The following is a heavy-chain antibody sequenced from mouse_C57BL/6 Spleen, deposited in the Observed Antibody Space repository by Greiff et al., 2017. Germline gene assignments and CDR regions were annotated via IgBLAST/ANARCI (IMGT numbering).Heavy chain of an antibody. CDR2: IDPSDSYT. CDR1: GYTFTSYW. CDR3: ARSSYYSGSSYRYFDV. D-gene: IGHD1-1*01. J-gene: IGHJ1*03. Sequence: QVQLKQPGAELVRPGTSVKLSCKASGYTFTSYWMHWVKQRPGQGLEWIGLIDPSDSYTKYNPKFKGKATLTVDTSSSTAYMQLSSLTSEDSAVYYCARSSYYSGSSYRYFDVWGTGTTVTVSS. V-gene: IGHV1-59*01.